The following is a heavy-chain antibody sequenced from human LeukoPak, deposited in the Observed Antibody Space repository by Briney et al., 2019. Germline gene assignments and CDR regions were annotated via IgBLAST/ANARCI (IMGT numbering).Heavy chain of an antibody. D-gene: IGHD6-13*01. CDR3: ARDRSSWFTFDY. J-gene: IGHJ4*02. CDR1: GFTFTSNA. Sequence: PGGSLRLSCAASGFTFTSNAMTWVRQAPGKGLEWVSTISGSGGRTDYAGSVKGRFIISRDNSKNTLYLQMNSLRADDTAVYFCARDRSSWFTFDYWGQGTLVTVSS. V-gene: IGHV3-23*01. CDR2: ISGSGGRT.